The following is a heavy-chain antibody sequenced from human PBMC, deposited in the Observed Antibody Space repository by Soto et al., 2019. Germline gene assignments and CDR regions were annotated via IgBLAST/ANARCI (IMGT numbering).Heavy chain of an antibody. CDR2: IYYSGST. V-gene: IGHV4-59*01. J-gene: IGHJ6*02. D-gene: IGHD3-10*01. Sequence: SKTLSLTCTVSGGSISSYYWSWIRQPPGKGLEWIGYIYYSGSTNYNPSLKSRVTISVDTSKNQFSLKLSSVTAADTAVYYCARNYGSGSSNCYYGMDVWGQGTTVTVSS. CDR3: ARNYGSGSSNCYYGMDV. CDR1: GGSISSYY.